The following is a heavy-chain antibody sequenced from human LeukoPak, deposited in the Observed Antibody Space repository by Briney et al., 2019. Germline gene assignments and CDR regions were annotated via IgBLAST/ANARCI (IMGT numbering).Heavy chain of an antibody. V-gene: IGHV4-34*01. D-gene: IGHD6-13*01. CDR3: ARGSSWYFFDY. CDR1: GGSFSGYY. CDR2: ISHRGST. J-gene: IGHJ4*02. Sequence: SETLSLTCAVYGGSFSGYYWSWVRQPPGKGLEWIGEISHRGSTNYNPSLKSRVTISVDASKNQFSLNLSSVTAADTAVYYCARGSSWYFFDYWGQGTLVTVSS.